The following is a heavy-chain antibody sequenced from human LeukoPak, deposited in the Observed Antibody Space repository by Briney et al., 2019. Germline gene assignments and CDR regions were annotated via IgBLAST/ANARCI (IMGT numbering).Heavy chain of an antibody. CDR1: GYTFIELS. D-gene: IGHD3-3*01. J-gene: IGHJ4*02. CDR3: AAMTSGAVSFDD. CDR2: LDREDGEV. Sequence: ASVKVSCKVSGYTFIELSIHWVRQAPGKGLEWMGGLDREDGEVIYAQKLQGRFIISQDTSTDTAFMDMSNLRSDDTAVYYCAAMTSGAVSFDDWGQGTLLSVSA. V-gene: IGHV1-24*01.